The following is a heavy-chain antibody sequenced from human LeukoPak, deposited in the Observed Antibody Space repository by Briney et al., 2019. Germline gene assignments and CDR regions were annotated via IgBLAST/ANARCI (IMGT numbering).Heavy chain of an antibody. Sequence: SETLSLTCAVYGGSFSGYYWSWIRQPPGKGLEWIGEINHSGSTNYNPSLKSRVTISVDTSKNQFSLKLSSVTAADTAVYYCARRERWLQDFDYWGQGTLVTVSS. D-gene: IGHD5-24*01. V-gene: IGHV4-34*01. CDR3: ARRERWLQDFDY. CDR2: INHSGST. CDR1: GGSFSGYY. J-gene: IGHJ4*02.